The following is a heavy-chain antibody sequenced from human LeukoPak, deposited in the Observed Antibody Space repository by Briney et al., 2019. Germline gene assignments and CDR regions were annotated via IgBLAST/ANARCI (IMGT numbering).Heavy chain of an antibody. J-gene: IGHJ3*01. D-gene: IGHD4-23*01. CDR2: IYHSGST. CDR1: GGSISSDF. V-gene: IGHV4-59*01. CDR3: ARYKTTVVLGAFDV. Sequence: SETLSLTCTVSGGSISSDFWGWIRQPPGQGLDYIGYIYHSGSTTYNPALKSRLTISLDKSNNQFSLNLSSVTAADTAMYYCARYKTTVVLGAFDVWGQGTMVTVSS.